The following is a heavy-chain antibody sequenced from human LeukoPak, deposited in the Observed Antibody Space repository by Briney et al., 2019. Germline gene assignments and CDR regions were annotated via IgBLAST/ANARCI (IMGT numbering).Heavy chain of an antibody. CDR2: INHSGSP. D-gene: IGHD5-18*01. Sequence: SETLSLTCAVYGGSFNGYFWSWIRQPPGKGLEWIGEINHSGSPNYNPSLKSRVTISVDTSKNQFSLKLSSVTAADTAVYYCARAASEYSTFDYWGQGTLVTVSS. J-gene: IGHJ4*02. CDR3: ARAASEYSTFDY. V-gene: IGHV4-34*01. CDR1: GGSFNGYF.